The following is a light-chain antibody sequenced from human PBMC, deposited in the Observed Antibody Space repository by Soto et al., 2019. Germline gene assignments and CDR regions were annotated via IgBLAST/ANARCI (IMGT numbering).Light chain of an antibody. CDR2: GNS. Sequence: QSVLTQPPSVSGAPGQSVTISCTGSSSNIGAGYDVHWYQQLPGTAPKLLIYGNSNRPSGVPDRFSGSKSGTSASLAITGLQAEDAADYYCQSYDISLSGSVVFGGGTQLTVL. V-gene: IGLV1-40*01. CDR1: SSNIGAGYD. J-gene: IGLJ2*01. CDR3: QSYDISLSGSVV.